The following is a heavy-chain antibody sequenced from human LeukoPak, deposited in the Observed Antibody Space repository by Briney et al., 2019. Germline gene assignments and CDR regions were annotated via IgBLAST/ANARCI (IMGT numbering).Heavy chain of an antibody. CDR2: IRYDGSNK. V-gene: IGHV3-30*02. D-gene: IGHD3-22*01. Sequence: GGSLRLSCAASGFTFSSYGMHWVRQAPGKGLEWVAFIRYDGSNKYYADSVKGRFTISRDNSKNTLYLQMNSLRAEDTAVYYCASAGDRSGYYRNTLDYWGQGTLVTVSS. CDR1: GFTFSSYG. J-gene: IGHJ4*02. CDR3: ASAGDRSGYYRNTLDY.